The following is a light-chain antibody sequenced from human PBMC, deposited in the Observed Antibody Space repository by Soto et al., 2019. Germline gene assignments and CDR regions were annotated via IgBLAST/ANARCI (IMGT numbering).Light chain of an antibody. CDR1: QSVSSNY. CDR2: GAS. CDR3: QQYGSSGT. V-gene: IGKV3-20*01. Sequence: EIRLTKSPGTLSLSPGERATLSCRASQSVSSNYLAWCQQRPGQAPRLLIYGASTRAAGIPDRFSGSGSGTDFTLTISRQEADDLTDYYCQQYGSSGTFGQGTKVDI. J-gene: IGKJ1*01.